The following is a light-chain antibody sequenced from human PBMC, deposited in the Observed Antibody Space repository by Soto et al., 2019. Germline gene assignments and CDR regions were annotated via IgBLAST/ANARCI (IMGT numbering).Light chain of an antibody. CDR2: GTS. V-gene: IGKV3-20*01. CDR3: QQYGTSLFS. CDR1: QSVSSSY. Sequence: EIVLTHSPGTLSLSPGERATLSCRASQSVSSSYLAWYQQKPGQAPRLLIYGTSSRATGIPDRFSGSGSGTDFTLTISRLGPEDFAVYYCQQYGTSLFSFGPGTKVDIK. J-gene: IGKJ3*01.